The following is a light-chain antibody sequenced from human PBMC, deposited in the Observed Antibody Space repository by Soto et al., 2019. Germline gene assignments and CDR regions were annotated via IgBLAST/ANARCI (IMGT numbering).Light chain of an antibody. V-gene: IGKV1-39*01. J-gene: IGKJ1*01. CDR1: QSISSY. Sequence: DIQMTQSPSSLSASVGDRVTITCRASQSISSYLNWYQQKPGKAPKLLIYAASSLQSGVPSRFSGGGSGTDFTLTSSSLQPEDFATYYCQQSYSTPQTFGQGTKVEIK. CDR3: QQSYSTPQT. CDR2: AAS.